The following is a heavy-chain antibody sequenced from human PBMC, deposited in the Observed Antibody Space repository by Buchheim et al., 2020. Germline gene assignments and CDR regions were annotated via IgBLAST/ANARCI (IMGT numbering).Heavy chain of an antibody. CDR1: GVSISSGRDY. D-gene: IGHD1-1*01. V-gene: IGHV4-39*01. CDR2: MFSSENI. Sequence: QLQLHESGPGLVKPSETLSLTCTVSGVSISSGRDYWGWIRQPPGKGLEWIGSMFSSENIYYSPSLKSRGTISVDTSKNQFSLRLSSVTAADTAMYYCARRARGRRLFDYWGQGTL. CDR3: ARRARGRRLFDY. J-gene: IGHJ4*02.